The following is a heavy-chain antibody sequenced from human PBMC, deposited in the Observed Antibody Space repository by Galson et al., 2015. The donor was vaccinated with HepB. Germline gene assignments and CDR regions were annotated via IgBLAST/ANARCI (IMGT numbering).Heavy chain of an antibody. CDR2: VSNDDNNE. CDR3: AKERVVPAAIPLEY. D-gene: IGHD2-2*01. V-gene: IGHV3-30*18. Sequence: SLRLSCAASGFTFRNYGMYWVRQAPGKGLEWVATVSNDDNNEYYANSVKGRFTISRDNSKNAVYLQMNSLRTEDTAVYFCAKERVVPAAIPLEYWGQGTQVIVSS. J-gene: IGHJ4*02. CDR1: GFTFRNYG.